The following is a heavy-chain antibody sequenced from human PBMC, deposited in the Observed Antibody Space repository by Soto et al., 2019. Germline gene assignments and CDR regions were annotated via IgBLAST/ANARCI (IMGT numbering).Heavy chain of an antibody. Sequence: SETLSLTCTVSGDSIISSDYYWGWVRQPPGKGLEWIGSIFYLGSSYYNPSLKSRVTMSVDTSKNPFSLRLRSVTAADTALYFCARHSLALRKNNWFDPWGQGIMVT. D-gene: IGHD3-3*02. J-gene: IGHJ5*02. CDR2: IFYLGSS. CDR3: ARHSLALRKNNWFDP. V-gene: IGHV4-39*01. CDR1: GDSIISSDYY.